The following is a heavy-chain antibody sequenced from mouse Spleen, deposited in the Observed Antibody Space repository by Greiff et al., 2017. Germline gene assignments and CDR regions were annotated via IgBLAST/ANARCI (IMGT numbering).Heavy chain of an antibody. CDR2: IYPGDGDT. V-gene: IGHV1-82*01. Sequence: QVQLQQSGPELVKPGASVKISCKASGYAFSSSWMNWVKQRPGKGLEWIGRIYPGDGDTNYNGKFKGKATLTADKSSSTAYMQLSSLTSEDSAVYCCAREEGTTVVATPYWYFDVWGAGTTVTVSS. CDR3: AREEGTTVVATPYWYFDV. D-gene: IGHD1-1*01. J-gene: IGHJ1*01. CDR1: GYAFSSSW.